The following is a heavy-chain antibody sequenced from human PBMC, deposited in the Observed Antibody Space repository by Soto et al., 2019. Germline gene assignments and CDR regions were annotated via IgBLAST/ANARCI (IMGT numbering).Heavy chain of an antibody. J-gene: IGHJ6*03. CDR3: ARSIMVKNYYYYYMDV. CDR1: SGSISSGNW. Sequence: QVQLQESGPGLVKPSGTLSLTCAVSSGSISSGNWWSWVRQPPGKGLEWIGEIYHSGSTNYNPSLKSRVTISVDKSKNQFSLKLSSVTAADTAVYYCARSIMVKNYYYYYMDVWGKGTTVTVSS. CDR2: IYHSGST. D-gene: IGHD3-10*01. V-gene: IGHV4-4*02.